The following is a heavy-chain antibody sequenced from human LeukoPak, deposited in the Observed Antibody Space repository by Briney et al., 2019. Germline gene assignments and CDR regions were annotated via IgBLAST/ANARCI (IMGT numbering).Heavy chain of an antibody. V-gene: IGHV4-59*08. D-gene: IGHD3-10*01. Sequence: SETLSLTCTGSGGSISSYYWSWMRQPPGKGLEWIGYIYYSGSTNYNPSLKSRATISVDTSKNHFSLKLSSVTAADTAVYYCARSSITMVRGVIIKARYYSDYWGQGTLVTVSS. CDR1: GGSISSYY. J-gene: IGHJ4*02. CDR3: ARSSITMVRGVIIKARYYSDY. CDR2: IYYSGST.